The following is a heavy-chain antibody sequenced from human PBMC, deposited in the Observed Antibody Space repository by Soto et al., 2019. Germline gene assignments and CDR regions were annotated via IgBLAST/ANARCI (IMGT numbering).Heavy chain of an antibody. D-gene: IGHD3-3*01. CDR2: IIPIFGTA. CDR3: AREGWPSREWLSPFDY. J-gene: IGHJ4*02. Sequence: GASVKVSCKASGGTFSSYAISWVRQAPGQGLEWMGGIIPIFGTANYAQKFQGRATITADESTSTAYMELSSLRSEDTAVYYCAREGWPSREWLSPFDYWGQGTLVTVSS. V-gene: IGHV1-69*13. CDR1: GGTFSSYA.